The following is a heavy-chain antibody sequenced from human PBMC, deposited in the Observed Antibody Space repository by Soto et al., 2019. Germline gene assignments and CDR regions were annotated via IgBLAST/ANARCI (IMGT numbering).Heavy chain of an antibody. V-gene: IGHV1-8*01. CDR3: ARQQAMDY. CDR1: GYTFVNYE. CDR2: MNPHSGDT. J-gene: IGHJ4*02. Sequence: GASVKVSCKASGYTFVNYEINWVRQATGQGLEWLGWMNPHSGDTSYAQNFQGRVTMTRNTSITTAYMELNSLKSEDTAVYYCARQQAMDYWGQGTLVTVSS.